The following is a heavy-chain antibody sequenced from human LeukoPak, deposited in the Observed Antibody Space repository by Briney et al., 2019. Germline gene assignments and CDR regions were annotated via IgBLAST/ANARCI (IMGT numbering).Heavy chain of an antibody. J-gene: IGHJ5*02. Sequence: AASVKVSCKASGYTFTSYGISWVRQAPGQGLEWMGRITPILGIANYAQKFQGRVTITANKSTSTAYMELSSLRSEDTAVYYCARVAQASIAAGVNWVDPWGQGTLVTVSS. V-gene: IGHV1-69*04. CDR1: GYTFTSYG. CDR3: ARVAQASIAAGVNWVDP. CDR2: ITPILGIA. D-gene: IGHD6-13*01.